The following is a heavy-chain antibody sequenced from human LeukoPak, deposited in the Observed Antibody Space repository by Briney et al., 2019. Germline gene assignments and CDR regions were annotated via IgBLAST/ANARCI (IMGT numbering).Heavy chain of an antibody. CDR1: GFTFSNYG. CDR3: AKERYSGIYVGGYFAY. V-gene: IGHV3-30*18. Sequence: GGSLRLSCAASGFTFSNYGMHWVRQSPGKGLEWVAVISYDGSNKYYVDSVRGRFTISRDDSKNTLYLQMHSLRAEDTAVYYCAKERYSGIYVGGYFAYWGQGTLATVSS. D-gene: IGHD1-26*01. CDR2: ISYDGSNK. J-gene: IGHJ4*02.